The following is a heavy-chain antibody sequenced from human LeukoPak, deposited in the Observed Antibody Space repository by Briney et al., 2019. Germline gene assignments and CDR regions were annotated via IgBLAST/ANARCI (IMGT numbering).Heavy chain of an antibody. Sequence: GGSLRLSCAASGFTFSSYSMNWVRQAPGKGLEWVSSISSSSSYIYYADSEKGRFTISRDNAKNSLYLQMNSLRAEDTAVYYCARDIMGSSGYDAFDIWGQGTMVTVSS. V-gene: IGHV3-21*01. CDR2: ISSSSSYI. CDR3: ARDIMGSSGYDAFDI. J-gene: IGHJ3*02. D-gene: IGHD3-22*01. CDR1: GFTFSSYS.